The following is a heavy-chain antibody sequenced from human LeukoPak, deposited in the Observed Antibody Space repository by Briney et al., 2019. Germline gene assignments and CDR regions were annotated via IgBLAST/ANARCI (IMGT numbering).Heavy chain of an antibody. Sequence: SETLSLACAVYGGSFSGYYWSWIRQPPGKGLEWIGEINHSGSTNYNPSLKSRVTISVDTSKNQFSLKLSSVTAADTAVYYCARGLWFGELSLGYWGQGTLVTVSS. CDR1: GGSFSGYY. V-gene: IGHV4-34*01. CDR3: ARGLWFGELSLGY. CDR2: INHSGST. J-gene: IGHJ4*02. D-gene: IGHD3-10*01.